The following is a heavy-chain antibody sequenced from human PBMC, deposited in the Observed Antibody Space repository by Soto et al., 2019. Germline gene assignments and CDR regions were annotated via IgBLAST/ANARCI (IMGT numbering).Heavy chain of an antibody. D-gene: IGHD6-13*01. J-gene: IGHJ6*02. CDR1: GYTFTDHY. CDR2: INPNSGGT. V-gene: IGHV1-2*02. Sequence: AAVNVSCKASGYTFTDHYMHWVRQAPGQGLEWMGWINPNSGGTNYAQKFQGRVTMTRDTSISTAYMELSRLRSDDTAVYYCERMQQLVHYGMDVWGQGTTVTVSS. CDR3: ERMQQLVHYGMDV.